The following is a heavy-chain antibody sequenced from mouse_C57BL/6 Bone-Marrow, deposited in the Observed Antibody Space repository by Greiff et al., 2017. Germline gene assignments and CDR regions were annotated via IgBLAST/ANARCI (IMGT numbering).Heavy chain of an antibody. J-gene: IGHJ3*01. CDR2: IDPETGGT. CDR3: TRRAYYSKGAWFAY. Sequence: QVQLQQSGAELVRPGASVTLSCKASGYTFTDYEMHWVKQTPVHGLEWIGAIDPETGGTAYNQKFKGKAILTADKSSSTAYMGLRSLTSEDSAVDYCTRRAYYSKGAWFAYWGQGTLVTGSA. CDR1: GYTFTDYE. V-gene: IGHV1-15*01. D-gene: IGHD2-5*01.